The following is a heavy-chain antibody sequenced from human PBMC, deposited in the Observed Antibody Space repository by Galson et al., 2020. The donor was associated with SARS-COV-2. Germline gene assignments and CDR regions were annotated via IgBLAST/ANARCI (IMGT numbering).Heavy chain of an antibody. D-gene: IGHD3-10*01. V-gene: IGHV4-34*01. J-gene: IGHJ4*02. Sequence: SETLSLTCAVSGGTFSGFFMSWIRQSPEKGLEWIGAINNSRTINYNPSHKSRVTISVDAYRNHVPLRLTSVTAADTAVYYCDRGRVIGDHACDYWGQGTTVTVSS. CDR2: INNSRTI. CDR1: GGTFSGFF. CDR3: DRGRVIGDHACDY.